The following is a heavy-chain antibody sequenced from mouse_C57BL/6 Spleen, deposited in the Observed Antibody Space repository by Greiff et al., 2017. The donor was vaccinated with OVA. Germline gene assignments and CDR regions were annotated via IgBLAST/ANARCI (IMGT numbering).Heavy chain of an antibody. CDR2: IDPSDSYT. V-gene: IGHV1-50*01. D-gene: IGHD2-13*01. J-gene: IGHJ4*01. CDR1: GYTFTSYW. CDR3: ARGIGDSAMDY. Sequence: QVQLQQSGAELVKPGASVKLSCKASGYTFTSYWMQWVKQRPGQGLEWIGEIDPSDSYTNYNQKFKGKATLTVDTSSSTAYMQLSSLTSEDSAVYYCARGIGDSAMDYWGQGTSVTVSS.